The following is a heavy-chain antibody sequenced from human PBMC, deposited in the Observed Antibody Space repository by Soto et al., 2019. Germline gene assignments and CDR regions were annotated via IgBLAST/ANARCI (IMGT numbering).Heavy chain of an antibody. V-gene: IGHV3-66*01. D-gene: IGHD1-7*01. Sequence: GGSLRLSCEASGLPVSSNYMSRVSQAPGKGLEWVSVIYSGSSTYYADSVKGRFTISRDNSKNTLYLQMNSLRAEYMAVYYCASPTNWNYVAFDIWGQGTMVTVSS. CDR1: GLPVSSNY. CDR2: IYSGSST. CDR3: ASPTNWNYVAFDI. J-gene: IGHJ3*02.